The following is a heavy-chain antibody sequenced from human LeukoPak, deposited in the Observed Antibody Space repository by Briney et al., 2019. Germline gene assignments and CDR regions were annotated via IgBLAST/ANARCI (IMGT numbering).Heavy chain of an antibody. J-gene: IGHJ4*02. CDR2: IYYSGST. Sequence: SETLSLTCTVSGVSISSYYWSWIRQPPGKGLEWIEYIYYSGSTNYNPSLKSRVTISVDTSKNQFSLKLNSVTAADTAVYYCAREGGERYYFDYWGQGTLVTVSS. CDR1: GVSISSYY. D-gene: IGHD2-15*01. CDR3: AREGGERYYFDY. V-gene: IGHV4-59*01.